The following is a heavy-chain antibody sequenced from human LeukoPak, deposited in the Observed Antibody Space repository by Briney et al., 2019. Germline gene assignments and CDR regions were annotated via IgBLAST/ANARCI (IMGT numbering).Heavy chain of an antibody. D-gene: IGHD6-19*01. CDR2: ISGRGGRT. CDR1: GFTFCRHA. J-gene: IGHJ4*02. V-gene: IGHV3-23*01. Sequence: GGSLRLSCAASGFTFCRHAMSWGPQAPWKGLEWGSAISGRGGRTYYADPVKGRFTISRDNSKNTLYLQMNSLRAEDTAVYYCAKGVEAVALEYWGQGTLVTVSS. CDR3: AKGVEAVALEY.